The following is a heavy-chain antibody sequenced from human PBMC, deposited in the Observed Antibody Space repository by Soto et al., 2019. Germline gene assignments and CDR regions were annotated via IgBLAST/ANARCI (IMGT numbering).Heavy chain of an antibody. CDR2: ISGSGGST. D-gene: IGHD6-13*01. V-gene: IGHV3-23*01. CDR1: GFTVSSYA. CDR3: AKENGYSSSWFEFDY. Sequence: PGGSLRLSCVASGFTVSSYAMSWVRQAPGKGLEWVSAISGSGGSTYYADSVKGRFTISRDNSKNTLYLQMNSLRAEDTAVYYCAKENGYSSSWFEFDYWGQGTLVTVSS. J-gene: IGHJ4*02.